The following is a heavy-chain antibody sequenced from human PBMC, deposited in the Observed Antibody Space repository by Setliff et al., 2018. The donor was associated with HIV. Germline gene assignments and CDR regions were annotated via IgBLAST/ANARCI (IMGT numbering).Heavy chain of an antibody. D-gene: IGHD3-22*01. J-gene: IGHJ5*02. CDR1: GGSISNSGYC. CDR2: IYYSGST. V-gene: IGHV4-39*01. CDR3: ASRVYYYDSSGYLREEGFDP. Sequence: SETLSLTCTVSGGSISNSGYCWSWIRQPPGKGLEWIGSIYYSGSTYYNPSLKSRVTISVDTYKNQFSLKLSSVTAADAAVYYCASRVYYYDSSGYLREEGFDPWGQGTLVTVSS.